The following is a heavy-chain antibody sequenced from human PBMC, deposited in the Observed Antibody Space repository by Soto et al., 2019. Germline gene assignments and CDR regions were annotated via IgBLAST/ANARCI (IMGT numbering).Heavy chain of an antibody. V-gene: IGHV3-23*01. Sequence: EEQLLESGGGLVRPGGSLRLSCAASAFTFRSYAMSWVRQAPGKGLEWVSAITASADTTYYADSVKGRFSISRDNSKKTLYLRMNSLRAEDTAVYYCAQVMPLRDFTSTSCLGAFDIWCQWTMVTVS. CDR3: AQVMPLRDFTSTSCLGAFDI. J-gene: IGHJ3*02. CDR1: AFTFRSYA. CDR2: ITASADTT. D-gene: IGHD2-2*01.